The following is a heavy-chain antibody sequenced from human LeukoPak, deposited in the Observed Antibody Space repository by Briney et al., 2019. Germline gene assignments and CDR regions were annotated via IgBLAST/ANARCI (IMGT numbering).Heavy chain of an antibody. D-gene: IGHD3-10*01. CDR3: AKDLFDFYGGFGYNYYYYYMDV. Sequence: PGGSLRLSCAASGFTFSSYAMSWVRQAPGKGLEWVSAISGSGGSTYYADSVKGRFTISRDNSKNTLYLQMNSLRAEDTAVYYCAKDLFDFYGGFGYNYYYYYMDVWGKGTTVTVSS. CDR2: ISGSGGST. CDR1: GFTFSSYA. V-gene: IGHV3-23*01. J-gene: IGHJ6*03.